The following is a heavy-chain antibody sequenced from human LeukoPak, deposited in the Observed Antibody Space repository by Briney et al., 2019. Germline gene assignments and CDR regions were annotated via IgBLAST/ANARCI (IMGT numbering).Heavy chain of an antibody. V-gene: IGHV1-8*01. J-gene: IGHJ3*02. CDR2: MNPNSGNT. D-gene: IGHD3-9*01. CDR1: VYTFTSYD. CDR3: ARGLTGYYGGAFDI. Sequence: GASVKVSCKASVYTFTSYDINWVRQATGQGLEWMGWMNPNSGNTGYAQKFQGRVTMTRNTSISTAYMELSSLRSEDTAVYYCARGLTGYYGGAFDIWGQGTMVTVSS.